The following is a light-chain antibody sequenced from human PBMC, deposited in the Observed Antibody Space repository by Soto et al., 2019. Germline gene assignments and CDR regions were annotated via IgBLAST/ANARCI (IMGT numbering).Light chain of an antibody. Sequence: EIVLTQSPATLSLSPGERATLSCRASPSVTNFLAWYQQKPGQAPRLLIYGASSRATGIPDRFSGSGSGTDFTLTINSLQSEDFAVYYCQPYNNWPLTFGGGTKVDIK. CDR1: PSVTNF. CDR3: QPYNNWPLT. CDR2: GAS. J-gene: IGKJ4*01. V-gene: IGKV3D-15*01.